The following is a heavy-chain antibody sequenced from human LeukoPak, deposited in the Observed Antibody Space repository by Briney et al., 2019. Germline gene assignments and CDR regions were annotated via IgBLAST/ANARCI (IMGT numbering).Heavy chain of an antibody. CDR2: ISYDGSNK. Sequence: PGGSLRLSCAASGFTFSSYAMHWVRQAPGKGLEWVAVISYDGSNKYYADSVKGRFTISRDNSKNTLYLQMNSLRAEDTAVYYCARGLYYYGSGSLMDVWGQGTLVTVSS. J-gene: IGHJ4*01. CDR3: ARGLYYYGSGSLMDV. CDR1: GFTFSSYA. D-gene: IGHD3-10*01. V-gene: IGHV3-30-3*01.